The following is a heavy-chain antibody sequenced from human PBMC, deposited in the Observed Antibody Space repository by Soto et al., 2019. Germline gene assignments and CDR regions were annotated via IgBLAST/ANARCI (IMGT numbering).Heavy chain of an antibody. J-gene: IGHJ4*02. V-gene: IGHV4-31*03. CDR1: GGSISSGGYF. CDR3: ARFAKEENPKVGSWYYFDY. D-gene: IGHD6-13*01. Sequence: PSETLSLTCTVSGGSISSGGYFWSWVRQHPGKGLEWIGNIYYSGRTYYNPSLKSRVTISVDTSKIQFSLKLSSVTAADTAVYYCARFAKEENPKVGSWYYFDYWGQGTRVTVSS. CDR2: IYYSGRT.